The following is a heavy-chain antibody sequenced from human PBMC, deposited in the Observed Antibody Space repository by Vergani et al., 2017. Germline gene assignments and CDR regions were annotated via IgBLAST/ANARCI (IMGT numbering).Heavy chain of an antibody. CDR1: GGSFSGYY. CDR2: INHSGST. V-gene: IGHV4-34*01. CDR3: ARAQKRGYSYGYPYYYYGMDV. D-gene: IGHD5-18*01. Sequence: QVQLQQWGAGLLKPSETLSLTCAVYGGSFSGYYWSWIRQPPGKGLEWIGEINHSGSTNYNPSLKSRVTISVDTSKNQFSLKLGSVTAADTAVYYCARAQKRGYSYGYPYYYYGMDVWGQ. J-gene: IGHJ6*02.